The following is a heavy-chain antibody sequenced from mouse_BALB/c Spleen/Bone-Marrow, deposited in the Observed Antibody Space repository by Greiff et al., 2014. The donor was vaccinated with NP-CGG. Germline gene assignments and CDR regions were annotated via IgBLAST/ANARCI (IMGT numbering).Heavy chain of an antibody. V-gene: IGHV7-3*02. CDR1: GFTFTDYF. D-gene: IGHD6-1*01. Sequence: DVMLVESGGGLVQPGGSLRLSCTTSGFTFTDYFMTWVRQPPGKALEWLGFIRNKPSGYTTEYNPSVKGRFSISRDNSQGIFYLQMNTLRAEDSAIYYCARDYNGYFDFWGQGTTPTVSS. CDR2: IRNKPSGYTT. CDR3: ARDYNGYFDF. J-gene: IGHJ2*01.